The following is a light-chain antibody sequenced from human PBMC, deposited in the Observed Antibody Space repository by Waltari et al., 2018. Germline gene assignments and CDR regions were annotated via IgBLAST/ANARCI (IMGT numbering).Light chain of an antibody. CDR2: WAS. J-gene: IGKJ1*01. Sequence: DIVMTQSPASLAVSLGERATINCKSSQNILYSSNNKNYLAWYQLKPGQAPKLLFYWASTRESGVPDRFSGSGSGTEFTLTINSLQAEDVAVYYCQQHYSTPRTFGQGTKVEIK. CDR3: QQHYSTPRT. V-gene: IGKV4-1*01. CDR1: QNILYSSNNKNY.